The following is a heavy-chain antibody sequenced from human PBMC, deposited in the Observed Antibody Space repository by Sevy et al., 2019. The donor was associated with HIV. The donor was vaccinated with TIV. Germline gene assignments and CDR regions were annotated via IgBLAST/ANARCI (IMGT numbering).Heavy chain of an antibody. CDR1: GDSITSLY. J-gene: IGHJ4*02. V-gene: IGHV4-59*08. CDR2: IYYNGHI. CDR3: AGENAWGRGYS. D-gene: IGHD1-26*01. Sequence: SETLSLTCTVSGDSITSLYWNWIRQPPGKGLEWIANIYYNGHINYNPPLKSRVTLSLDTSKNQFSLRLSSVTAADTAMYYCAGENAWGRGYSWGQGTVVTVSS.